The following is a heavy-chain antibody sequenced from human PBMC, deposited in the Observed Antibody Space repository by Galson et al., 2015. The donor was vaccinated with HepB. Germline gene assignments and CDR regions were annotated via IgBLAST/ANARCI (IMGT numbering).Heavy chain of an antibody. Sequence: ETLSLTCTVSGGSISSSSYYWGWIRQPPGKGLEWIGSIYYSGSTYYNPSLKSRVTISVDTSKNQFSLKLSSVTAADTAVYYCARLYSRPGVDYWGQGTLVTLSS. CDR1: GGSISSSSYY. CDR2: IYYSGST. D-gene: IGHD2-21*01. CDR3: ARLYSRPGVDY. V-gene: IGHV4-39*01. J-gene: IGHJ4*02.